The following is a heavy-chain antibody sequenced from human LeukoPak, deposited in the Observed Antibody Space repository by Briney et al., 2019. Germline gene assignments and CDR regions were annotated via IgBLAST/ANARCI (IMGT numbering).Heavy chain of an antibody. J-gene: IGHJ4*02. CDR1: GYTFTSYG. Sequence: ASVKVSCKASGYTFTSYGISWVRQAPGQGLEWMGWISAYNGNTNYAQKLQGRVTMTTDTSTSTAYMELRSLRSDDTAVYYCAIQWASGWYRVGYFDYWGLGTLVTVSS. V-gene: IGHV1-18*01. CDR3: AIQWASGWYRVGYFDY. D-gene: IGHD6-19*01. CDR2: ISAYNGNT.